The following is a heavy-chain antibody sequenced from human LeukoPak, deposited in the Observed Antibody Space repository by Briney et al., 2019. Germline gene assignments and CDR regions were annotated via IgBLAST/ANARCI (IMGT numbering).Heavy chain of an antibody. CDR1: GYTFTSYG. CDR3: ARNWYSRNDCFDP. D-gene: IGHD2-21*01. V-gene: IGHV1-18*01. CDR2: SSANYDDT. J-gene: IGHJ5*02. Sequence: ASVKVSCKASGYTFTSYGISWVRQARGQGLQWMGWSSANYDDTNYAQNIQSRLTLNTDTSTKTVYMELRSLRSDYTAFYYCARNWYSRNDCFDPWGWGNRVIV.